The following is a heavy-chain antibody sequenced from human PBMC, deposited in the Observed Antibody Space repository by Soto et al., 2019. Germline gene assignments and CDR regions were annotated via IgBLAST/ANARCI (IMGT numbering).Heavy chain of an antibody. CDR1: GFTFSNYW. CDR3: VRACNRAACPYYFDF. CDR2: IKHDGSET. Sequence: GGSLRLSCAASGFTFSNYWMSWVRQAPGKGLEWVANIKHDGSETFHVDSVKGRFTISRDNAKNYLFLQINSLRVEDTAVYYCVRACNRAACPYYFDFWGQAILVTVSS. V-gene: IGHV3-7*01. J-gene: IGHJ4*02. D-gene: IGHD3-16*01.